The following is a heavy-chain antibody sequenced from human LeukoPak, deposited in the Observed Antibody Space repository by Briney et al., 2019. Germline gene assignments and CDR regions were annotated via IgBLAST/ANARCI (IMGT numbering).Heavy chain of an antibody. J-gene: IGHJ2*01. CDR2: INHSGST. CDR3: ARDLRQQLAYWYFDL. CDR1: GGSFSGYY. V-gene: IGHV4-34*01. Sequence: SETLSLTCAVYGGSFSGYYWSWIRQPPGKGLEWIGEINHSGSTNYNPSLKSRVTMSVDTSKNQFSLKLSSVTAADTAVYYCARDLRQQLAYWYFDLWGRGTLVTVSS. D-gene: IGHD6-13*01.